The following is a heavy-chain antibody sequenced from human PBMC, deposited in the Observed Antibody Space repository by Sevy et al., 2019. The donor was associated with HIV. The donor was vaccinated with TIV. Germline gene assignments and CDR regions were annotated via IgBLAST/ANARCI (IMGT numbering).Heavy chain of an antibody. D-gene: IGHD5-18*01. CDR1: GFSFSSYA. J-gene: IGHJ4*02. CDR3: AREGVGGYSYSLDY. V-gene: IGHV3-64*02. CDR2: ISSNGGST. Sequence: GGSLRLSCAASGFSFSSYALHWVRQAPGKGLEYVSAISSNGGSTYYADSVKGRFTISRDNSKNTLYLQMGSLRAEDMVGYYGAREGVGGYSYSLDYWGQGTLVTVSS.